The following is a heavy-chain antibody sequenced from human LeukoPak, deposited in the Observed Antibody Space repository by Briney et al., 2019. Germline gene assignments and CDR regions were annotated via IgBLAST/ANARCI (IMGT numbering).Heavy chain of an antibody. Sequence: GGSLRLSCAASGFTFSDWYMSWIRQAPGKGLEWVSYIDMSGRTIYYADSVKGRFTISRDNARNSPYLQRSSLRAEDAAVYYCARGHYGLDVWGQGTTVTVSS. CDR2: IDMSGRTI. V-gene: IGHV3-11*01. J-gene: IGHJ6*02. CDR1: GFTFSDWY. CDR3: ARGHYGLDV.